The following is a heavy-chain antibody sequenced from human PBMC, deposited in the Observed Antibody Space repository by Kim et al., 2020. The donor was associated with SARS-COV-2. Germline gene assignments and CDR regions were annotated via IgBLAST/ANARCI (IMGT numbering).Heavy chain of an antibody. CDR2: ISSSSSYI. CDR1: GFTFSSYS. D-gene: IGHD1-26*01. Sequence: GGSLRLSCAASGFTFSSYSMNWVRQAPGKGLEWVSSISSSSSYIYYADSVKGRFTISRDNAKNSLYLQMNSLRAEDTAVYYCARDPGQLRNSGSSPGCYWGQGTLVTVSS. CDR3: ARDPGQLRNSGSSPGCY. J-gene: IGHJ4*02. V-gene: IGHV3-21*01.